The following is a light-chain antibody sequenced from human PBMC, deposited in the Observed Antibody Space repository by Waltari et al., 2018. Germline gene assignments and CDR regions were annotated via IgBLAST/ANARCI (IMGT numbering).Light chain of an antibody. V-gene: IGKV1-9*01. J-gene: IGKJ4*01. CDR3: QELNTNPQSRT. Sequence: DIQLTQSPSFLSASIGDRVTIPCRASQGISSYLAWYQQKPGKAPKLLIYAASTLQSGVLSRFSGSGSGTEFSLTISSLQPEDVATYYCQELNTNPQSRTFGGGTKVEI. CDR1: QGISSY. CDR2: AAS.